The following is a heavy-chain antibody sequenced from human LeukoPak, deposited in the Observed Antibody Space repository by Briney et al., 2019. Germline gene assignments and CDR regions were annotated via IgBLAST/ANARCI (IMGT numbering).Heavy chain of an antibody. CDR3: ASLRPIDY. CDR1: GGSITSSRRY. CDR2: IYYSGST. J-gene: IGHJ4*02. V-gene: IGHV4-39*01. Sequence: SETLSLTCTVSGGSITSSRRYWSWIRQPPGKGLEWIGSIYYSGSTYYNPSLKSRVIISVDTSKSQFSLKLTSVTAADTAVYYCASLRPIDYWGQGTLVTVSS.